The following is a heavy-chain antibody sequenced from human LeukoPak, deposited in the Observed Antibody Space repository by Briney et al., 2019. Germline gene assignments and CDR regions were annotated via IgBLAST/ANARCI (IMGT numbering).Heavy chain of an antibody. D-gene: IGHD3-9*01. CDR1: GYTFTGYY. V-gene: IGHV1-2*02. CDR3: ARSSRYDIWTGYPY. CDR2: INANSGGT. Sequence: ASVKVSCKASGYTFTGYYMHWVRQAPGQGLEWMGWINANSGGTNYAQKFQGRVTMTRDTSISTAYMELSRLRSDDTAVYYCARSSRYDIWTGYPYWGQGTMVTVSP. J-gene: IGHJ4*02.